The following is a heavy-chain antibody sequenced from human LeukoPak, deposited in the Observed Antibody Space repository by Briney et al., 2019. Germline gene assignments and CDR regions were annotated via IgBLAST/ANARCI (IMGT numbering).Heavy chain of an antibody. CDR1: GYTFTSYD. V-gene: IGHV1-2*02. Sequence: ASVKVSCKASGYTFTSYDINWVRQATGQGLEWMGWINPNSGGTNYAQKFQGRVTMTRDTSISTAYMELSSLRSEDTAVYYCARTQAYYDFWSGYYDPDYFDYWGQGTLVTVSS. J-gene: IGHJ4*02. CDR3: ARTQAYYDFWSGYYDPDYFDY. CDR2: INPNSGGT. D-gene: IGHD3-3*01.